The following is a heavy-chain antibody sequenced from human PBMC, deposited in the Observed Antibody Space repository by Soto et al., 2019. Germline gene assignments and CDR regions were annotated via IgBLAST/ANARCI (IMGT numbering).Heavy chain of an antibody. D-gene: IGHD3-9*01. CDR2: ISYSGAT. V-gene: IGHV4-59*08. J-gene: IGHJ4*02. CDR3: ARGFAIDWYTYYFDY. CDR1: GASISGYH. Sequence: PSETLSLTCTVSGASISGYHWSWIRQPPGKGLECLGYISYSGATNYNPSLKSRVTMSIDTSKNQFSLQLNSVTAADTAVYYCARGFAIDWYTYYFDYWGQGPLVTVSS.